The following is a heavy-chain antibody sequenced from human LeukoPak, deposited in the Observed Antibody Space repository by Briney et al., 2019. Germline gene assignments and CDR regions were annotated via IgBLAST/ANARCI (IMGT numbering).Heavy chain of an antibody. V-gene: IGHV5-51*01. J-gene: IGHJ3*01. CDR2: ICPGDSGP. Sequence: KGGESLKISCKVSGYSFTSYCIGWVRQMPGKGLEWMGIICPGDSGPTYSPSFQGQVTISVDKSINTAYLQWSSLQASDTAMYYCGMSGDRVPLQDDVFDVWGQGTMVTVST. D-gene: IGHD1-26*01. CDR3: GMSGDRVPLQDDVFDV. CDR1: GYSFTSYC.